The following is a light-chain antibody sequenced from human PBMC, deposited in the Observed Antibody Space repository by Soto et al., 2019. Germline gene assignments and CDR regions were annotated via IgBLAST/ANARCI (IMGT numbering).Light chain of an antibody. CDR3: QQYGSSRGFT. CDR1: QSVSSSY. J-gene: IGKJ3*01. CDR2: GAS. V-gene: IGKV3-20*01. Sequence: EIVLTQSPGTLSLSPGERATPSCRASQSVSSSYLAWYQQKPGQAPRLLIHGASSRATGIPDRFSGSGSGTDFTLTISRLEPEDFAVYYCQQYGSSRGFTFGPGTKVDIK.